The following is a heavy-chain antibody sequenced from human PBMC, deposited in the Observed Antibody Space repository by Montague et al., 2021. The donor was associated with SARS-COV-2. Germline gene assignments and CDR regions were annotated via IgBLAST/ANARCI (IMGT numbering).Heavy chain of an antibody. CDR2: IRHYGSP. D-gene: IGHD4-17*01. J-gene: IGHJ1*01. V-gene: IGHV4-34*01. CDR3: VRGGYGDRGSD. Sequence: SETLSLTCVVYGGSFGGYYWTWIRQTPGKGPEWIGEIRHYGSPNYNPSVNPSLKSRVTMSIDTSKNQFSLRLTSVSAADTAVFYCVRGGYGDRGSDWGQGTLVTVSS. CDR1: GGSFGGYY.